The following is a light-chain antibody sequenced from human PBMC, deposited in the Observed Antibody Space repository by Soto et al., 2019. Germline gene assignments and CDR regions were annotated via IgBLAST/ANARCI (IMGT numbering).Light chain of an antibody. V-gene: IGKV3-11*01. CDR1: QTVRNS. J-gene: IGKJ5*01. CDR2: DAS. Sequence: EIVLTQSPATLSLSPGERATLSCRASQTVRNSLAWYQQKPGQAPRLLIYDASNRATGIPARFSGSGSGTDFTLTISSLEPEDFAVYYCQQYGSSPRITFGQGTRLEI. CDR3: QQYGSSPRIT.